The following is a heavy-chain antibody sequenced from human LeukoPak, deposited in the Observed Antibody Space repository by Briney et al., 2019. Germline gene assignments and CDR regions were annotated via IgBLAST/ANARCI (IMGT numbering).Heavy chain of an antibody. CDR2: ISYDGSNK. D-gene: IGHD2-2*01. Sequence: GGSLRLSCAASGFTFSSYAMHWVRQAPGKGLEWVAVISYDGSNKYYADSVKGRFTISRDNSKNTLYLQMNSLRAEDTAVYYCARDWGDIVVVPAAHNYYYYGMDVWGQGTTVTVSS. V-gene: IGHV3-30-3*01. J-gene: IGHJ6*02. CDR1: GFTFSSYA. CDR3: ARDWGDIVVVPAAHNYYYYGMDV.